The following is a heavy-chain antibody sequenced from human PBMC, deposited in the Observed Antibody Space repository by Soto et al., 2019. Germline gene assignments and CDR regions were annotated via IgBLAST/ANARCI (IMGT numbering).Heavy chain of an antibody. J-gene: IGHJ4*02. CDR3: AKDRGFIDPFDY. Sequence: EVQLLESGGGLVQPGGSLRLSCAASGFAFSSYAMSWVRQAPGKGLEWGSGISGSTSGTYYADAVKGRFTISRDNSNNTLYLQMNSLSAEDTAVYYWAKDRGFIDPFDYWGQGALVTVSS. D-gene: IGHD3-16*02. V-gene: IGHV3-23*01. CDR1: GFAFSSYA. CDR2: ISGSTSGT.